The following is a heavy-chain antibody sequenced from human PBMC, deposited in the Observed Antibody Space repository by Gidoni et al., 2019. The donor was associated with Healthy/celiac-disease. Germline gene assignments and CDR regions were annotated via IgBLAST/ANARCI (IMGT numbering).Heavy chain of an antibody. CDR3: ARDPNIVGEYYYYYMDV. CDR2: ISSSSSYI. Sequence: EVQLVESGGGLVKPGVSLRLSCAASGFTFSSYSMNWVRQDPGKGLEWVTSISSSSSYIYYADSVKGRFTISRDNAKNSLYLQMNSLRAEDKAVYYCARDPNIVGEYYYYYMDVWGKGTTVTVSS. J-gene: IGHJ6*03. CDR1: GFTFSSYS. V-gene: IGHV3-21*01. D-gene: IGHD1-26*01.